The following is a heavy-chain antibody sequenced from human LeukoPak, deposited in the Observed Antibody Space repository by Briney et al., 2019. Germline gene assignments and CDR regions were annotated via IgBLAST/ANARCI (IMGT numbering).Heavy chain of an antibody. V-gene: IGHV1-2*02. J-gene: IGHJ6*03. D-gene: IGHD2-8*01. CDR1: GYAFTGYY. CDR2: INPGGGVT. Sequence: ASVKVSCKASGYAFTGYYIHWVRQAPGQGLEWMGWINPGGGVTKSAQKFQGRVTMTTDKSINTVYMELNRLASDDTAVYFCARGPNHYYYMDVWGKGTTVTVSS. CDR3: ARGPNHYYYMDV.